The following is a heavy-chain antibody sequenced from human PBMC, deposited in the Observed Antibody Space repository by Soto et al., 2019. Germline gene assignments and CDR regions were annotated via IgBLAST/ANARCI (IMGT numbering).Heavy chain of an antibody. D-gene: IGHD1-26*01. CDR2: IDGDSGDT. CDR3: ARTPNNGRAGVYGMDV. Sequence: QVLLVQSGAEVKKPGASVKVSCKASGYTFTDYYIHWVRQAPGQGLEWMGWIDGDSGDTKYAQKCQGWVTMTRDTSINTGYMELSRLTSDDTAVYYCARTPNNGRAGVYGMDVWGQGTTVTVSS. J-gene: IGHJ6*02. V-gene: IGHV1-2*04. CDR1: GYTFTDYY.